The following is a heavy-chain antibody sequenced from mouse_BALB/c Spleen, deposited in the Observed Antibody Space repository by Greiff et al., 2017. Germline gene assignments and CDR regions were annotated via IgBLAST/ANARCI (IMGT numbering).Heavy chain of an antibody. Sequence: QVQLKESGPGLVAPSQSLSITCTVSGFSLTDYGVSWIRQPPGKGLEWLGVIWGGGSTYYNSALKSRLSISKDNSKSQVFLKMNSLQTDDTAMYYCAKRPPYDGNYGGFAYWGQGTLVTVSA. CDR3: AKRPPYDGNYGGFAY. V-gene: IGHV2-6-5*01. D-gene: IGHD2-10*01. CDR2: IWGGGST. CDR1: GFSLTDYG. J-gene: IGHJ3*01.